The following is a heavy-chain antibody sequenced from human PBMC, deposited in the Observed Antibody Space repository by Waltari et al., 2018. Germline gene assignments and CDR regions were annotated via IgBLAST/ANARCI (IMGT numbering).Heavy chain of an antibody. Sequence: QVQLQQWGAGLLKPSETLSLTCAVYGGSFSGYYWSWIRQPPGKGLEWIGEINHSGSTNYHPSLKSRVTISVDTSKNQFSLKLSSVTAADTAVYYCARGRGVAGYYGMDVWGQGTTVTVSS. CDR1: GGSFSGYY. D-gene: IGHD2-15*01. V-gene: IGHV4-34*01. CDR3: ARGRGVAGYYGMDV. J-gene: IGHJ6*02. CDR2: INHSGST.